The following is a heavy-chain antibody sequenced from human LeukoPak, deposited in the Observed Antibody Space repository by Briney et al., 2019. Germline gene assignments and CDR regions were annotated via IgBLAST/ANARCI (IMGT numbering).Heavy chain of an antibody. V-gene: IGHV3-30*02. J-gene: IGHJ3*02. Sequence: GGSLRLSCAASGFTFSSYGMHWVRQAPGKGLEWVAFIRYDGSNKYYADSVKGRFTISRDNSKNTLYLQMNSLRAEDTAVYYCAKGGLGYYDSSGYWDDAFDIWGQGTMVTVSS. CDR2: IRYDGSNK. CDR1: GFTFSSYG. CDR3: AKGGLGYYDSSGYWDDAFDI. D-gene: IGHD3-22*01.